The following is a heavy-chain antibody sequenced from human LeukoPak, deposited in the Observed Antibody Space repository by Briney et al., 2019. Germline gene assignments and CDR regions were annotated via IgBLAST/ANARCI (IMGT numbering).Heavy chain of an antibody. CDR1: GFTFDDYA. D-gene: IGHD6-6*01. CDR2: INWNSQSI. V-gene: IGHV3-9*03. J-gene: IGHJ4*02. Sequence: PGGSLRLSCVVSGFTFDDYAMNWVRQAPGKGLEWVSGINWNSQSIAYADSVKGRFTISRDNAKNSLYLQMNDLRPEDMAFYYCAKGSSYTKTYYCDYWGQGTLVTVS. CDR3: AKGSSYTKTYYCDY.